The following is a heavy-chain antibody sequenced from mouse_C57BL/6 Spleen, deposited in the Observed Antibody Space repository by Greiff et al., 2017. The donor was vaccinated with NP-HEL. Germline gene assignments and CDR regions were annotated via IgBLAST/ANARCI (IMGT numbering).Heavy chain of an antibody. CDR3: ARLGDYDVAY. CDR1: GYTFTDYN. D-gene: IGHD2-4*01. V-gene: IGHV1-18*01. J-gene: IGHJ3*01. Sequence: EVQLQQSGPELVKPGASVKIPCKASGYTFTDYNMDWVKQSHGKSLEWIGDINPNNGGTIYNQKFKGKATLTVDKSSSTAYMEIRSLTSEDTAVYYCARLGDYDVAYWGQGTLVTVSA. CDR2: INPNNGGT.